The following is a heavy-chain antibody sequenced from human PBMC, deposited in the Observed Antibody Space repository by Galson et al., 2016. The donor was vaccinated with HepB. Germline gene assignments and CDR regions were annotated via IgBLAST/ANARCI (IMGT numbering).Heavy chain of an antibody. CDR1: GFSLNTNAMC. D-gene: IGHD2/OR15-2a*01. J-gene: IGHJ6*03. Sequence: PALVKPTQTLTLTCTFSGFSLNTNAMCVSWIRQPPGKAPEWLALIDWDDDKYYNTSLKTRLTIPKDTAKNQVGLRMTNMDPVDTATYYCARTIVSYNLYYMDVWGRGTTVTVSS. CDR3: ARTIVSYNLYYMDV. CDR2: IDWDDDK. V-gene: IGHV2-70*01.